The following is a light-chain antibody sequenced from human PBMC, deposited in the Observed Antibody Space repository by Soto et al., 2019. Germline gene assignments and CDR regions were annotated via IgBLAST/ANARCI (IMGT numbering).Light chain of an antibody. V-gene: IGLV2-14*01. Sequence: QSVLTQPASVSGSPGQSITISCTGSGSDIGAYNYVSWYQQHPGKAPKLLIHGVTRRPSGVSSRFSASKSAYTASLTISGLPAEDEANYYCSSFTTSYFYVFGPGTKGTVL. J-gene: IGLJ1*01. CDR2: GVT. CDR1: GSDIGAYNY. CDR3: SSFTTSYFYV.